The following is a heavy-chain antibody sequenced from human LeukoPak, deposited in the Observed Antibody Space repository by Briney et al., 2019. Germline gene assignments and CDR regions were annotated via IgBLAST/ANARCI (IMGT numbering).Heavy chain of an antibody. CDR1: GFTFSSYA. D-gene: IGHD2-2*01. J-gene: IGHJ4*02. CDR3: ARGNCSSTSCLRGPLDY. Sequence: GGSLRLSCAASGFTFSSYAMHWVRQAPGKGLEWVAVISYDGSNKYYADSVKGRFTISRDNSKNTLYLQMNSLRAEDTAVYYCARGNCSSTSCLRGPLDYWGQGTLVTVSS. V-gene: IGHV3-30-3*01. CDR2: ISYDGSNK.